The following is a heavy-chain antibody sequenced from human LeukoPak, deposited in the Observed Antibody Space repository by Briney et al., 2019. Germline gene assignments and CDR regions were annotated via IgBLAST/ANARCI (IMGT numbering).Heavy chain of an antibody. CDR1: GYSFTSYW. J-gene: IGHJ4*02. Sequence: GESLKISCKGSGYSFTSYWIGWVRQMPGKGLEWMGIIYPGDSDIRYSPSFQGQVTISADKSISSAYLQWSGLKASDTATYYCARLGYCRSSMCYSVDYWGQGTLVTVSS. V-gene: IGHV5-51*01. CDR2: IYPGDSDI. D-gene: IGHD2-15*01. CDR3: ARLGYCRSSMCYSVDY.